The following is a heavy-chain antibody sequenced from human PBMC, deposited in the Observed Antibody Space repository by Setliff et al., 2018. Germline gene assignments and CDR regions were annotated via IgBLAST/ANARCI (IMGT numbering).Heavy chain of an antibody. D-gene: IGHD3-10*01. Sequence: PSETLSLTCAVSGYSISRGYYWGWIRQPPGKGLEWIGSIYHSGSTYYNPSLKSRVTISVDTSKNQFSLKLSSVTAADTAVYYCARHRAEDYYGSGTIIWGWFDPWGQGTLVTVSS. CDR3: ARHRAEDYYGSGTIIWGWFDP. J-gene: IGHJ5*02. CDR1: GYSISRGYY. V-gene: IGHV4-38-2*01. CDR2: IYHSGST.